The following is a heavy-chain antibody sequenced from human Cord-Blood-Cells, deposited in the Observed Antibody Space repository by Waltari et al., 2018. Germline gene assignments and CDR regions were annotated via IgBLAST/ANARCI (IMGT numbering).Heavy chain of an antibody. J-gene: IGHJ4*02. CDR1: GGSISSSRYY. D-gene: IGHD6-13*01. Sequence: QLQLQELGPGLVKPSETLSLTCTVSGGSISSSRYYWGWIRQPPGKGLEWIGSIYYSGSTYYNPSLKSRVTISVDTSKNQFSLKLSSVTAADTAVYYCAREKQQLVDYWGQGTLVTVSS. CDR2: IYYSGST. CDR3: AREKQQLVDY. V-gene: IGHV4-39*07.